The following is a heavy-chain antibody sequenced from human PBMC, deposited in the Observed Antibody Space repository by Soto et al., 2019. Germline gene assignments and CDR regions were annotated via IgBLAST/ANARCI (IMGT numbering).Heavy chain of an antibody. CDR3: ASIGFTYYYGSGSYYNSFDY. V-gene: IGHV4-4*02. CDR2: IYHSGST. D-gene: IGHD3-10*01. Sequence: AWTXSLTGSVSVFSIIISDLFGCVRQPPGKGRGWIGEIYHSGSTNYNPSLKSRVTISVYKSKNQFSLKLSSVTAADTAVYYCASIGFTYYYGSGSYYNSFDYWGQGTLVTVSS. CDR1: VFSIIISDL. J-gene: IGHJ4*02.